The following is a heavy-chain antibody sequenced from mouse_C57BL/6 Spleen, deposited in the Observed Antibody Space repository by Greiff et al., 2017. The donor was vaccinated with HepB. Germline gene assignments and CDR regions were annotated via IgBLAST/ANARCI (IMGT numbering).Heavy chain of an antibody. CDR1: GFTFSDYG. CDR2: ISSGSSTI. Sequence: EVRLVESGGGLVKPGGSLKLSCAASGFTFSDYGMHWVRQAPEKGLEGVAYISSGSSTIYYADTVKGRFTISRDNAKNTLFLQMTSLRSEDTAMYYCARESNWYFDYWGQGTTLTVSS. J-gene: IGHJ2*01. D-gene: IGHD4-1*01. CDR3: ARESNWYFDY. V-gene: IGHV5-17*01.